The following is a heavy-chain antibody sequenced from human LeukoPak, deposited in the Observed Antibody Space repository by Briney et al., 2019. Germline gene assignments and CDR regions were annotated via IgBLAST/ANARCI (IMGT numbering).Heavy chain of an antibody. Sequence: QPGGSLRLSCAASGFTFSSYWMSWVRQAPGKGLEWVANVKQDGSEKYYVDSVKGRFTISRDNAKNSLYLQMNSLRAEDTAVYYCARDGETVYYYILTGYQSSSYYGMDVWGQGTTVTVSS. CDR1: GFTFSSYW. J-gene: IGHJ6*02. V-gene: IGHV3-7*01. CDR3: ARDGETVYYYILTGYQSSSYYGMDV. CDR2: VKQDGSEK. D-gene: IGHD3-9*01.